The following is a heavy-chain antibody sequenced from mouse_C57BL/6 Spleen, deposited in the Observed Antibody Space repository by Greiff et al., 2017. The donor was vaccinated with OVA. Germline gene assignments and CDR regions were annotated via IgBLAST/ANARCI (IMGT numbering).Heavy chain of an antibody. V-gene: IGHV3-6*01. J-gene: IGHJ1*03. Sequence: EVQLQESGPGLVKPSQSLSLTCSVTGYSITSGYYWNLIRQFPGNKLEWMGYISYDGSNNYNPSLKNRISITRATSTNQFFLKLKSVTTADTATYYCAGAWTDWYCDVWGTGTTVTVSS. CDR1: GYSITSGYY. CDR2: ISYDGSN. CDR3: AGAWTDWYCDV.